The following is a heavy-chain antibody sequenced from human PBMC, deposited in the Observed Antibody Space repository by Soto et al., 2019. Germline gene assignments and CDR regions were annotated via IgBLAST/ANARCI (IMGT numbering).Heavy chain of an antibody. Sequence: ASVKVSCKASGYTFINYGVSWVRQAPGQGIEWMGWISAYNGDKKYAQNVQGRVTLTTDTSTSTAYMEMRTLRSDDTAAYYCARDGPHIPEVGYVWGRGSTVSVSS. V-gene: IGHV1-18*01. D-gene: IGHD2-21*01. CDR3: ARDGPHIPEVGYV. CDR1: GYTFINYG. CDR2: ISAYNGDK. J-gene: IGHJ6*02.